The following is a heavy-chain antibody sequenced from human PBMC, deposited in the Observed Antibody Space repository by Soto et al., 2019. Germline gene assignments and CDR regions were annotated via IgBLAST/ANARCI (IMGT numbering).Heavy chain of an antibody. CDR3: ARSYYDSSGYLDAFDI. CDR1: GGTFSSYT. CDR2: IIPILGIA. D-gene: IGHD3-22*01. V-gene: IGHV1-69*02. J-gene: IGHJ3*02. Sequence: ASVKVSCKASGGTFSSYTISWVRQAPGQGLEWMGRIIPILGIANYAQKFQGRVTITADKSTSTAYMEMSSLRSADTAVYYCARSYYDSSGYLDAFDIWGQGTMVTVSS.